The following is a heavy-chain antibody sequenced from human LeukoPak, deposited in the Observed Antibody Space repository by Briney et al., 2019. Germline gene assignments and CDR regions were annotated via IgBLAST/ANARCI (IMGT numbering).Heavy chain of an antibody. CDR2: ISGSGGST. D-gene: IGHD3-3*01. V-gene: IGHV3-23*01. CDR1: GFTFSSYA. J-gene: IGHJ3*02. Sequence: GGSLRLSCAASGFTFSSYAMSWVRQAPGKGLEWVPAISGSGGSTYYADSVKGRFTISRDNSKNTLYLQMNSLRAEDTAVYYCARVFGADNDAFDIWGQGTMVTVSS. CDR3: ARVFGADNDAFDI.